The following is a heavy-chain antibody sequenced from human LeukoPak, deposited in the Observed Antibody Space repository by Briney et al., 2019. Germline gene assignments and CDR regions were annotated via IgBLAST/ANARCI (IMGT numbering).Heavy chain of an antibody. Sequence: GGSLRLSCAASGFTVSSNYMSWVRQAPGKGLEWVPVIYSGGSTYYADSVKGRFTISGDNSKNTLYLQMNSLRAEDTAVYYCAREWSVAGTYNWFDPWGQGTLVTVSS. J-gene: IGHJ5*02. CDR3: AREWSVAGTYNWFDP. D-gene: IGHD6-19*01. CDR1: GFTVSSNY. V-gene: IGHV3-66*02. CDR2: IYSGGST.